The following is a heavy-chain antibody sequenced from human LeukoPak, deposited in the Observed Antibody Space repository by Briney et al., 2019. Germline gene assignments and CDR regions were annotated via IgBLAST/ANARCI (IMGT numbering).Heavy chain of an antibody. CDR2: ISDASRNI. V-gene: IGHV3-21*01. CDR1: GFSFGTYR. J-gene: IGHJ5*02. CDR3: ARTDYYYSYFDP. Sequence: GGSLRLSCAASGFSFGTYRMNWVRQAPGKGLEWVSSISDASRNIYYADSVKGRFTVSRDDAKSSLYLQMNSLRAEDTAVYYCARTDYYYSYFDPWGQGTLVIVSS. D-gene: IGHD3-22*01.